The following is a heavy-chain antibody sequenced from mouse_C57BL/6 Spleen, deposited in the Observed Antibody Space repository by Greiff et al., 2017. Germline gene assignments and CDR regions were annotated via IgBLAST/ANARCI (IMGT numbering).Heavy chain of an antibody. J-gene: IGHJ4*01. Sequence: QVQLKQSGPELVKPGASVKISCKASGYAFSSSWMNWVKQRPGKGLEWIGRIYPGDGDTNYNGKFKGKATLTADKSSSTAYMQLSSLTSEDSAVYFGARYGTHYGSSLYYAMDYWGQGTAVTVSS. CDR3: ARYGTHYGSSLYYAMDY. D-gene: IGHD1-1*01. V-gene: IGHV1-82*01. CDR2: IYPGDGDT. CDR1: GYAFSSSW.